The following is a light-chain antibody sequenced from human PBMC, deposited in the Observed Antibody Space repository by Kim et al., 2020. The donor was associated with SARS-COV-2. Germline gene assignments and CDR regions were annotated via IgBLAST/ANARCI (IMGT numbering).Light chain of an antibody. CDR3: QQYNSWPLT. V-gene: IGKV3-15*01. CDR1: QYVRDK. CDR2: DAS. J-gene: IGKJ4*01. Sequence: EIVMTQYPATLSVSPGERATLSCRASQYVRDKLAWYQQTPGQAPRLLLYDASTRATGIPVRFGGSGSGTEFTLTISSLQSEDFAVYYCQQYNSWPLTFGGGTKVDIK.